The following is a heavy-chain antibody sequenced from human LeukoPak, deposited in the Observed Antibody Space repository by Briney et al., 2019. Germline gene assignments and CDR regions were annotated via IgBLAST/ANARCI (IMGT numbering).Heavy chain of an antibody. CDR3: AVGTEDIVVVPAAMRFDP. D-gene: IGHD2-2*01. Sequence: SETLSLTCSVSGGSISSGSYSWSWIRQPAGKGLEWIGRIYTSGSTNYNPSLKSRVTISVDTSKNQFSLKLSSVTAADTAVYYCAVGTEDIVVVPAAMRFDPWGQGTLVTVSS. CDR2: IYTSGST. V-gene: IGHV4-61*02. CDR1: GGSISSGSYS. J-gene: IGHJ5*02.